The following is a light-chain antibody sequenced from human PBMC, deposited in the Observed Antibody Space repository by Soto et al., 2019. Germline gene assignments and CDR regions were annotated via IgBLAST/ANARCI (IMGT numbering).Light chain of an antibody. J-gene: IGLJ1*01. Sequence: QSVLTQRPSVSGSPGQSVAISCTGTSSDVGGYNRVSWYQQPPGKAPKLLIYDVSNRPSGGSTRFSGSKSGNTASLTISGLQAEDEADYYCTSYASSSAYVFGPVTKVT. CDR3: TSYASSSAYV. V-gene: IGLV2-18*02. CDR1: SSDVGGYNR. CDR2: DVS.